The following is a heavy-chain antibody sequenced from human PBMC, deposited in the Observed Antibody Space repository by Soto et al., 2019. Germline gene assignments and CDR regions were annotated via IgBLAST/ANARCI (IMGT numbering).Heavy chain of an antibody. CDR3: DKETDYDSVRGSSRYTPDY. CDR1: GFTFSGYA. V-gene: IGHV3-23*01. CDR2: LSGSGGT. Sequence: PGGSLRLSCAASGFTFSGYAMSWVRQAPGKGLEWVSGLSGSGGTLYADSVKGRFTISRDNSKNTLYLQMNSLRAEDAAIYYCDKETDYDSVRGSSRYTPDYWGQGTLVTVSS. D-gene: IGHD3-16*02. J-gene: IGHJ4*02.